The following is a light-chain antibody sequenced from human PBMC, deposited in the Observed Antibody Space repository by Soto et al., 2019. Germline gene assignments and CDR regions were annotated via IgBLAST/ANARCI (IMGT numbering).Light chain of an antibody. CDR2: DVS. J-gene: IGLJ1*01. V-gene: IGLV2-14*03. CDR1: NSDVGGYNY. CDR3: ASYAGSYTLYV. Sequence: QSALTQPASVSGSPGQSITISCTGTNSDVGGYNYVSWYQQHPGKAPKLLIYDVSSRPSGLSNRFSGSKSGNTASLIISGLQAEDEADYYCASYAGSYTLYVFGTGTKLTVL.